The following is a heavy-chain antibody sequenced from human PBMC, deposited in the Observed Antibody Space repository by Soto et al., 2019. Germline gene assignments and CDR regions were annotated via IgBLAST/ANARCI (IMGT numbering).Heavy chain of an antibody. CDR1: GFTSCSHE. D-gene: IGHD2-2*02. CDR2: ISSSGSPI. V-gene: IGHV3-48*03. Sequence: GGSLRLSCVATGFTSCSHEMNWVRQAPGKGPEWVSYISSSGSPIDYADSVRGRFTISRDNAKNSVILQMNSLRVEDTAVYYCVRSWGVYCSSTRCYSPWLDPWGQGTLVTVSS. J-gene: IGHJ5*02. CDR3: VRSWGVYCSSTRCYSPWLDP.